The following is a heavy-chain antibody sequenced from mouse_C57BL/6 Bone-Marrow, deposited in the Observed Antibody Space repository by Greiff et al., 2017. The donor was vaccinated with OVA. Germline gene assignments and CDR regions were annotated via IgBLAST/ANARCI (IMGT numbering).Heavy chain of an antibody. Sequence: QVQLKESGAELVRPGASVKLSCKASGYTFTDYYINWVKQRPGQGLEWIARIYPGSGNTYYNEKFKGKATLTAEKSSSTAYMQLSSLTSEDSAVYFCARGITTVVYYFDYWGQGTTLTVSS. D-gene: IGHD1-1*01. J-gene: IGHJ2*01. V-gene: IGHV1-76*01. CDR3: ARGITTVVYYFDY. CDR2: IYPGSGNT. CDR1: GYTFTDYY.